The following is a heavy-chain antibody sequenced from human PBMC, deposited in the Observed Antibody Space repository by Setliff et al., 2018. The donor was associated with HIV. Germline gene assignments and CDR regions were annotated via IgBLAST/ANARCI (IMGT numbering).Heavy chain of an antibody. CDR3: ARETRSGWYDLAY. Sequence: SETLSLTCAVYGGSLSGYYWRWIRQPPGKVLEWIGYIYYSGTTHYNPSLKSRVFISVDTSKNQFSLKLSSVTAADTAVYFCARETRSGWYDLAYWGQGTLVTVSS. J-gene: IGHJ4*02. V-gene: IGHV4-59*01. CDR1: GGSLSGYY. CDR2: IYYSGTT. D-gene: IGHD6-19*01.